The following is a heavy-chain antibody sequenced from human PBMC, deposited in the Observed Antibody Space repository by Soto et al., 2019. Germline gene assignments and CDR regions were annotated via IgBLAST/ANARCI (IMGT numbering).Heavy chain of an antibody. CDR1: GYSFTSYW. CDR3: ASPAYPSAAHTTDAFDI. Sequence: PGESLKISCKGSGYSFTSYWIGWVRQMPGKGLEWMGIIYPGDSDTRYSPSFQGQVTISADKSISTAYLQWSSLKASDTAMYYCASPAYPSAAHTTDAFDIWGQGTMVTVSS. CDR2: IYPGDSDT. V-gene: IGHV5-51*01. J-gene: IGHJ3*02. D-gene: IGHD2-2*02.